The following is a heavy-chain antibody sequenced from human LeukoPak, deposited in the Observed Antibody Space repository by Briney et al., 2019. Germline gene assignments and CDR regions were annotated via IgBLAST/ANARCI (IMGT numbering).Heavy chain of an antibody. V-gene: IGHV1-46*01. CDR1: GYTFTIYY. CDR3: TRAQSYCTSTSCSADY. Sequence: PRASVKVSCKAFGYTFTIYYIHWVRQAPGQGLEWMGIINPSVGTTKSPDKFQGRVTMTRDTSTSTVYMELSGLGSDDTATYYCTRAQSYCTSTSCSADYWGQGTLVTVSS. J-gene: IGHJ4*02. D-gene: IGHD2-2*01. CDR2: INPSVGTT.